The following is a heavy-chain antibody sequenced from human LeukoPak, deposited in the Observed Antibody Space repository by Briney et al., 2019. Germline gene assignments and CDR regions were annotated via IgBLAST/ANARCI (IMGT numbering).Heavy chain of an antibody. CDR3: ARDPGYNYGYFDL. V-gene: IGHV3-66*01. CDR2: VYSGGGT. J-gene: IGHJ2*01. Sequence: GGSLRLSCAASGFTVSSNYMSWVRQAPGKGLEWISLVYSGGGTYYADSVKGRFTISRDNSKNTLSLQMNSLRAEDTAVYYCARDPGYNYGYFDLWGRGTLVTVSS. D-gene: IGHD5-18*01. CDR1: GFTVSSNY.